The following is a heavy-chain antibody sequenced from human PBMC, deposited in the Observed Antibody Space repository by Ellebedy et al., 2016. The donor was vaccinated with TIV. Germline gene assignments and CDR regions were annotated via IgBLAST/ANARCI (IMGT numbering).Heavy chain of an antibody. CDR2: IDPSDGST. J-gene: IGHJ4*02. Sequence: AASVKVSCKASGYSFVNYYIQWVRQAPGHGLEWVGIIDPSDGSTSYPQRFQGRITLTRDTSTTTVYMSLSSLRFDDTAMYYCALASFDYWGQGAQVTVSS. D-gene: IGHD1-1*01. CDR3: ALASFDY. CDR1: GYSFVNYY. V-gene: IGHV1-46*01.